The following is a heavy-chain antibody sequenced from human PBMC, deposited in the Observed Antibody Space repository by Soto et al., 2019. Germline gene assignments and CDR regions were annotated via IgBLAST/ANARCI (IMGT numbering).Heavy chain of an antibody. J-gene: IGHJ4*02. CDR1: GFTFSSYA. Sequence: GGSLRLSCAASGFTFSSYAVSWVRQAPGKGLEWVSAISGSGGSTYYADSVKGRFTISRDNSKNTLYLQMNSLRAEDTAVYYCAKDSRDGYDYDYWGQGTLVTVSS. V-gene: IGHV3-23*01. D-gene: IGHD5-12*01. CDR3: AKDSRDGYDYDY. CDR2: ISGSGGST.